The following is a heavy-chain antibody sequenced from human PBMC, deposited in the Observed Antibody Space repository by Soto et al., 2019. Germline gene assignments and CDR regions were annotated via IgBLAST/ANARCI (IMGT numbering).Heavy chain of an antibody. D-gene: IGHD4-17*01. CDR1: GFTFRSYG. CDR2: ITSTSSTI. Sequence: GGSQRLSCAASGFTFRSYGRNWVRQAPGKGLEWVSSITSTSSTIKYADSVEGRFTISRDNAKNSLYLQMNSLKTEDTAVYYCARRSPGVTTTSSYYYYMDVWGKGTTVTVSS. V-gene: IGHV3-48*04. J-gene: IGHJ6*03. CDR3: ARRSPGVTTTSSYYYYMDV.